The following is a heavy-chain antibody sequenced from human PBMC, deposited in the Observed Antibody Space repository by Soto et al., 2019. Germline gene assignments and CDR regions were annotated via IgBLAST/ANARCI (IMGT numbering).Heavy chain of an antibody. D-gene: IGHD3-9*01. CDR1: GFTFSNAW. CDR3: TTDPIAYYDILTGYYHDAFDI. CDR2: IKSKTDGGTT. V-gene: IGHV3-15*01. Sequence: EVQLVESGGGLVKPGGSLRLSCAASGFTFSNAWMSWVRQAPGKGLEWVGRIKSKTDGGTTDYAAPVKGRFTISRDDSKXTLXLXTNSLKTEDTAVYYCTTDPIAYYDILTGYYHDAFDIWGQGTMVTVSS. J-gene: IGHJ3*02.